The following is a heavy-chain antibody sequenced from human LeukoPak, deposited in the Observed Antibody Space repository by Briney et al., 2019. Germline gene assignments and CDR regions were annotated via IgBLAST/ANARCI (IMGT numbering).Heavy chain of an antibody. CDR3: ARDFPYSSGWIAKRAEYFQH. CDR2: INPNSGGT. V-gene: IGHV1-2*02. J-gene: IGHJ1*01. CDR1: GYTFTVYY. D-gene: IGHD6-19*01. Sequence: GASVKVSCKASGYTFTVYYMHWVRQAPGQGLEWMGWINPNSGGTNYAQKFQGRVTMTRDTSISTAYMELSRLRSDDTAVYYCARDFPYSSGWIAKRAEYFQHWGQGNLVTVSS.